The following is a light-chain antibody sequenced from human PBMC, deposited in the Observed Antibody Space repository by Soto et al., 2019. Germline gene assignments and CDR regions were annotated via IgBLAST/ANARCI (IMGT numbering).Light chain of an antibody. J-gene: IGLJ3*02. V-gene: IGLV1-40*01. CDR1: SSNIGAGYD. CDR3: QSYDSNLSGRV. CDR2: VNS. Sequence: QLVLTQPPSVSGAPGQRVTISCTGTSSNIGAGYDVHWYQQLPGTAPRLLIHVNSYRSSGVPDRFSASKSGTSATLAITGPHAEDEAVYYCQSYDSNLSGRVFGGGTKVTVL.